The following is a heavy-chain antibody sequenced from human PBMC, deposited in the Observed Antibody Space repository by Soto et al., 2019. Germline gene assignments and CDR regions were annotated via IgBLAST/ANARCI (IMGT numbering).Heavy chain of an antibody. J-gene: IGHJ6*02. D-gene: IGHD6-13*01. CDR3: ARDLQYSRLFYGMDV. V-gene: IGHV4-31*03. Sequence: SETLSLTCTVSGGSIISGGYYWILIRQHPGKGLEWIGYIYYSGSTYYNPSLKSRVTISVDTSKNQFSLKLSSVTAADTAVYYCARDLQYSRLFYGMDVWGQGTTVTV. CDR1: GGSIISGGYY. CDR2: IYYSGST.